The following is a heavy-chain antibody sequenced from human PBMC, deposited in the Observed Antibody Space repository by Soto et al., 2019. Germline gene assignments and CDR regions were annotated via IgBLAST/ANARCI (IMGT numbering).Heavy chain of an antibody. J-gene: IGHJ4*02. CDR1: GFTFDDYG. V-gene: IGHV3-20*04. CDR2: INWNGGST. CDR3: TTYYYGSGSYYDFDY. D-gene: IGHD3-10*01. Sequence: GGSLRLSCAASGFTFDDYGMSWVCQAPGKGLEWVSGINWNGGSTGYADSVKGRFTISRDNAKNSLYLQMNSLRAEDTALYYCTTYYYGSGSYYDFDYWGQGTLVTVSS.